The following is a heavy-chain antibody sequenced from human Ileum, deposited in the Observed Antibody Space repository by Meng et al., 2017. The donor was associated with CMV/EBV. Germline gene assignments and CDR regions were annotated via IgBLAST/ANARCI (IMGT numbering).Heavy chain of an antibody. CDR1: GDSISSNF. V-gene: IGHV4-4*07. CDR2: IYSSGST. D-gene: IGHD6-19*01. Sequence: QGQVRGSGSGLVNPSGTLSLTCTVSGDSISSNFWSWIRQPAGKGLEWIGRIYSSGSTFYNPSLNSRVTMSVDTSKNQFSLSLASVTAADTAIYFCAREESVGIAVTGTFDYWGQGILVTVSS. CDR3: AREESVGIAVTGTFDY. J-gene: IGHJ4*02.